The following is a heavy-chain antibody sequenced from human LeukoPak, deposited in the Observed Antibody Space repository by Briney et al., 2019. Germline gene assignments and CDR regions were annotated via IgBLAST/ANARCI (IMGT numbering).Heavy chain of an antibody. D-gene: IGHD6-19*01. CDR2: IYPDDSDT. Sequence: GESLKISCKGSGYSFTSYWIAWVRQMPGKGLEWMGIIYPDDSDTRYSPSFQGQVTITADKSISTAYLQWSSLKASDNAMYYYARQRRSSGWPNDYWGQGTLVTVSS. J-gene: IGHJ4*02. CDR3: ARQRRSSGWPNDY. V-gene: IGHV5-51*01. CDR1: GYSFTSYW.